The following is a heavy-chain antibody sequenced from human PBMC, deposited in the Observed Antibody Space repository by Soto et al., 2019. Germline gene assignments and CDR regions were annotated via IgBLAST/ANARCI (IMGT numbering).Heavy chain of an antibody. CDR3: ARDGDDWLLYGDAFDI. CDR2: ISAYNGNT. D-gene: IGHD3-9*01. CDR1: GYTFTSYG. Sequence: ASVKVSCKASGYTFTSYGISWVRQAPGQGLEWMGWISAYNGNTNYAQKLQGRVTMTTDTSTSTAYMELRSLRSDDTAVYYCARDGDDWLLYGDAFDIWGQGTMVTVSS. J-gene: IGHJ3*02. V-gene: IGHV1-18*01.